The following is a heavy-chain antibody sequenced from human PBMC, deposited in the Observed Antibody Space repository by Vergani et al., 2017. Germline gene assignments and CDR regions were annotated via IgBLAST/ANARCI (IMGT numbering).Heavy chain of an antibody. Sequence: QVQLQESGPGLVKPSETLSLTCTVSGGSISSYYWSWIRQPPGKGLEWIGYIYYSGSTNYNPSLKSRVTISVDTSKNQFSLKLSSVTAADTAVYYCARDFGSGWADYRGQGTLVTVSS. CDR2: IYYSGST. D-gene: IGHD6-19*01. V-gene: IGHV4-59*01. CDR1: GGSISSYY. CDR3: ARDFGSGWADY. J-gene: IGHJ4*02.